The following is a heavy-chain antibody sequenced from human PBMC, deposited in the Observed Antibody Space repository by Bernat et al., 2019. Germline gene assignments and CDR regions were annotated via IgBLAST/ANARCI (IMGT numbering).Heavy chain of an antibody. CDR1: GFTFSSYE. Sequence: EVQLVESGGGLVQPGGSLRLSCAASGFTFSSYEMNWVRQAPGKGLEWVSYISSSGSTIYCADSVKGRFTISRDNAKNSLYLQMNSLRAEDTAVYYCASGGYGDYEMAFDIWGQGTMVTVSS. V-gene: IGHV3-48*03. CDR3: ASGGYGDYEMAFDI. D-gene: IGHD4-17*01. J-gene: IGHJ3*02. CDR2: ISSSGSTI.